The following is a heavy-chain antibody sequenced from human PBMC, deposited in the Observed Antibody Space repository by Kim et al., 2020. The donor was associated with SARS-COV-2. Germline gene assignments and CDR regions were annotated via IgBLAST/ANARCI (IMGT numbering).Heavy chain of an antibody. V-gene: IGHV3-53*04. Sequence: GGSLRLSCAASGFTVSSNYMSWVRQAPGKGLEWVSVIYSGGSTYYADSVKGRFTISRHNSKNTLYLQMNSLRAEDTAVYYCAREGAAAGTRGRFHYWGQGTLVTVSS. CDR3: AREGAAAGTRGRFHY. J-gene: IGHJ4*02. CDR1: GFTVSSNY. CDR2: IYSGGST. D-gene: IGHD6-13*01.